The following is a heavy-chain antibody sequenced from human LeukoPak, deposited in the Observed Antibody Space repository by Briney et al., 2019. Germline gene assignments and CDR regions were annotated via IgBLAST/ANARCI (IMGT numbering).Heavy chain of an antibody. CDR2: IYYSGST. Sequence: SETLSLTCTVSGGSISTNNYYWGWFPHPPGKGLDWIGTIYYSGSTYYNPSLKSRVTISVDTSKNQFSLNLSSVTAADTAVYSCARHRGYYSGFDYWGQGTLVTVSS. D-gene: IGHD3-3*01. J-gene: IGHJ4*02. CDR3: ARHRGYYSGFDY. CDR1: GGSISTNNYY. V-gene: IGHV4-39*01.